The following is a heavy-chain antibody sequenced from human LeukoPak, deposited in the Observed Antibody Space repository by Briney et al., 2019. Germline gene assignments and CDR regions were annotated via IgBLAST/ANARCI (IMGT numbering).Heavy chain of an antibody. CDR3: AKDQDLWFGELLFDY. CDR1: GFTFSSYS. D-gene: IGHD3-10*01. V-gene: IGHV3-21*01. Sequence: GGSLRLSCAASGFTFSSYSMNWVRQAPGKGLEWVSSISSSSSYIYYADSVKGRFTISRDNAKNSLYLQMNSLRAEDTAVYYCAKDQDLWFGELLFDYWGQGTLVTVSS. CDR2: ISSSSSYI. J-gene: IGHJ4*02.